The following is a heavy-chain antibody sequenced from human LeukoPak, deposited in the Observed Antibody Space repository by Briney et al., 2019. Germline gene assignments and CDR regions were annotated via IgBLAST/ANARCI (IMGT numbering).Heavy chain of an antibody. CDR3: ARDRGYYYDSSGYSWFDP. CDR1: GGSISSYY. D-gene: IGHD3-22*01. Sequence: SSETLSLTCTVSGGSISSYYWSWIRQPPGKGLEWIGYINYSGSTYCNPSLKSRVTISVDTSKNQFSLKLSSVTAADTAVYYCARDRGYYYDSSGYSWFDPWGQGTLVTVSS. CDR2: INYSGST. J-gene: IGHJ5*02. V-gene: IGHV4-59*12.